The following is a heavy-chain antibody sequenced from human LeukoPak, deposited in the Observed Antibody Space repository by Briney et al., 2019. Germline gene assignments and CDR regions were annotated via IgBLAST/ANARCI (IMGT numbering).Heavy chain of an antibody. CDR1: GFTFDDYA. CDR3: AKDVTGTGAFDA. J-gene: IGHJ3*01. CDR2: IIWNSGTV. Sequence: PGRSLRLSCAASGFTFDDYAMHWVRQGPGKGLEWVSGIIWNSGTVGYGGSVKGRFTISRDNAKNSLYLQMNSLRAEDTALYHCAKDVTGTGAFDAWGQGTMVTVSS. D-gene: IGHD1-7*01. V-gene: IGHV3-9*01.